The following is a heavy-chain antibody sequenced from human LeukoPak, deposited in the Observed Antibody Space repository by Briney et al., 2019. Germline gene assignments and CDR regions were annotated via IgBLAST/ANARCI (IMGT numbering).Heavy chain of an antibody. CDR3: ARDGRIAVAGFYYYYGMDV. Sequence: SSETLSLTCTVSGGSISTYYWSWIRQPPGKGLEWIGYIYYGGSTNYNPSLKSRVTISVDTSKNQFSLKLSSVTAADTAMYYCARDGRIAVAGFYYYYGMDVWGQGTTVTVSS. V-gene: IGHV4-59*01. CDR1: GGSISTYY. J-gene: IGHJ6*02. D-gene: IGHD6-19*01. CDR2: IYYGGST.